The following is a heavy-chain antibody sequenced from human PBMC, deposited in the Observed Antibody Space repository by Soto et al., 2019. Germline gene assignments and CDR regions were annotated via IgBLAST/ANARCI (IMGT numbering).Heavy chain of an antibody. D-gene: IGHD2-21*02. CDR3: ARDLWGYCGTDCYPLDV. J-gene: IGHJ6*02. CDR1: GGSISSSSYF. V-gene: IGHV4-39*07. CDR2: IYYSGST. Sequence: PSETLSLTCTVSGGSISSSSYFWGWIRQPPGKGLEWIGSIYYSGSTYYSQSLKSRVTVSVDTSKNKFSLKLNSVTAVDTAVYYCARDLWGYCGTDCYPLDVWGQGTTVTVSS.